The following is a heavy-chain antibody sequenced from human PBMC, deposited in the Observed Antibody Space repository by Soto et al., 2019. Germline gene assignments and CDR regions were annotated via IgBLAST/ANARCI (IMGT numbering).Heavy chain of an antibody. D-gene: IGHD3-10*01. CDR3: AAPMVRGVIIGAFDI. Sequence: SVKVSCKASGGTFSSYAISWVRQAPGQGLEWMGGIIPIFGTANYAQKFQGRVTITADESTSTAYMELSSLRSEDTAVYYRAAPMVRGVIIGAFDIWGQGTMVTVSS. CDR2: IIPIFGTA. CDR1: GGTFSSYA. V-gene: IGHV1-69*13. J-gene: IGHJ3*02.